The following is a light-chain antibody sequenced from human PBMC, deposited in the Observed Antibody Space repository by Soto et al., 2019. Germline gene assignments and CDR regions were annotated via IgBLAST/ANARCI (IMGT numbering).Light chain of an antibody. CDR3: QQYNNWPPWT. V-gene: IGKV3-15*01. Sequence: ELVMTQSPATLSVSPGERATLSCRASQSVRSDLAWYQQKPGQSPRLLIYAASTRATGIPARFSGSGSGTEFTLTISSLQSEDFAVYYCQQYNNWPPWTFCQGTKVEIK. CDR2: AAS. J-gene: IGKJ1*01. CDR1: QSVRSD.